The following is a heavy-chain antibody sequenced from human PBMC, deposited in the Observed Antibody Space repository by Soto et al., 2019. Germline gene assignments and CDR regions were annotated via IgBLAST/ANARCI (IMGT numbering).Heavy chain of an antibody. CDR3: ARAPRGNYGYPSSFDY. Sequence: PSETLSLTCTVSGGSISSGDYYWSWIRQPPGKGLEWIGYIYYSGSTNYNPSLKSRVTISVDTSKNQFSLKLSSVIAADTAVYYCARAPRGNYGYPSSFDYWGQGTLVTVS. D-gene: IGHD3-10*01. CDR1: GGSISSGDYY. J-gene: IGHJ4*02. V-gene: IGHV4-30-4*01. CDR2: IYYSGST.